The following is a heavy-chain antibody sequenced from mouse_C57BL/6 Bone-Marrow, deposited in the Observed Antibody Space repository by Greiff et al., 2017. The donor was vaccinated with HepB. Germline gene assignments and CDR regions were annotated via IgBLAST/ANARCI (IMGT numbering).Heavy chain of an antibody. CDR3: ARPHYGSSYDYYAMDY. CDR1: GFTFSDYG. V-gene: IGHV5-17*01. D-gene: IGHD1-1*01. J-gene: IGHJ4*01. CDR2: ISSGSSTI. Sequence: EVKLEESGGGLVKPGGSLKLSCAASGFTFSDYGMHWVRQAPEKGLEWVAYISSGSSTIYYADTVKGRFTISRDNAKNTLFLQMTSLRSEDTAMYYCARPHYGSSYDYYAMDYWGQGTSVTVSS.